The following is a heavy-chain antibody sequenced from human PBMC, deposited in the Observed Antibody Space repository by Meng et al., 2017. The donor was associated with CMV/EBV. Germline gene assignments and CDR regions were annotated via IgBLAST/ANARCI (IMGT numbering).Heavy chain of an antibody. Sequence: ESLKISCAASGFTFDDYGMSWVRQAPGKGLEWVSGINWNGGSTGYADSVKGRFTISRDNAKNSLYLQMNSLRAEDTALYYCARGGRLAFDYWGQGTLVTVSS. J-gene: IGHJ4*02. CDR1: GFTFDDYG. CDR2: INWNGGST. D-gene: IGHD2-15*01. V-gene: IGHV3-20*04. CDR3: ARGGRLAFDY.